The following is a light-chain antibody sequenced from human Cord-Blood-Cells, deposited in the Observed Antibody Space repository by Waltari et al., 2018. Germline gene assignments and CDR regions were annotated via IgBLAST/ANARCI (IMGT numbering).Light chain of an antibody. CDR1: QSISSW. V-gene: IGKV1-5*01. CDR3: QQYNSYSPYT. CDR2: DAS. J-gene: IGKJ2*01. Sequence: DIQMTQSPSTLYASVGDRVTITCRASQSISSWLAWYQQKPGKAPKLLICDASSLESGVPSRFSGSGSGTEFTLTISSLQPDDFATYYCQQYNSYSPYTFGQGTKLEIK.